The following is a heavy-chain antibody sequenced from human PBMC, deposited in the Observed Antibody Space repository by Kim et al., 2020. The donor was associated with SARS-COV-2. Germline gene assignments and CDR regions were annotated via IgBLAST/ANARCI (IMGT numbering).Heavy chain of an antibody. D-gene: IGHD2-2*01. J-gene: IGHJ6*02. V-gene: IGHV3-43D*03. Sequence: KSRFTISIDNSKNSLYLQMNSLRAEDTALYYCAKPHCSSTSCYYYYGMDVWGQGTTVTVSS. CDR3: AKPHCSSTSCYYYYGMDV.